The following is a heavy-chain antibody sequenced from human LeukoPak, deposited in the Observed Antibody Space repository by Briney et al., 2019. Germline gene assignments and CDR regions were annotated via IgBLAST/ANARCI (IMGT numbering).Heavy chain of an antibody. J-gene: IGHJ4*02. Sequence: GGSLRLSCAASGFTFSIYGMHGVRQAPGRGVVWLSRINSVGSSTSYADSVKGRFTISRDNAKNTLYLQMNSMRAEDTAVYYCASLMLLTASDYWGQGTLVTVSS. CDR2: INSVGSST. CDR3: ASLMLLTASDY. D-gene: IGHD2-21*02. V-gene: IGHV3-74*01. CDR1: GFTFSIYG.